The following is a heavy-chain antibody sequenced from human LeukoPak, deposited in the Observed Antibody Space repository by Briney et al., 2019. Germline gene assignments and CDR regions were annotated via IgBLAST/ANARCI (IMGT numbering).Heavy chain of an antibody. CDR3: AKDHQPLMVRGASIFDY. CDR2: IKQDGSEK. D-gene: IGHD3-10*01. J-gene: IGHJ4*02. CDR1: GFTFSSYW. Sequence: GGSLRLSCAASGFTFSSYWMSWVRQAPGKGLEWVANIKQDGSEKYYVDSVKGRFTISRDNSKNTLYLQMNSLRAEDTAVYYCAKDHQPLMVRGASIFDYWGQGTLVTVSS. V-gene: IGHV3-7*01.